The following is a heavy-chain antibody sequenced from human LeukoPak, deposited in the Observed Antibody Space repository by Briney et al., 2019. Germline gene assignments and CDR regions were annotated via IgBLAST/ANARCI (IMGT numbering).Heavy chain of an antibody. J-gene: IGHJ4*02. CDR2: ISGTGAST. CDR1: GSGFIFSNYG. V-gene: IGHV3-23*01. D-gene: IGHD3-22*01. CDR3: AGSNEPYYYDSSGYYPH. Sequence: GGSLRLSCAASGSGFIFSNYGMRWVRQAPGRGLEWVSAISGTGASTFYADSVKGRFTISRDNSKNTLYLQMNSLRAEDTAVYYCAGSNEPYYYDSSGYYPHWGQGTLVTVSS.